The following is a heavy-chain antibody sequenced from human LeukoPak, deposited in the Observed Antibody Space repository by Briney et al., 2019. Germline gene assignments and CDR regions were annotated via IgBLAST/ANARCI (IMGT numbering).Heavy chain of an antibody. CDR3: ARDMRQQLVSGAFDI. CDR2: INPNSGGT. Sequence: ASVKVSCKASGYTFTGYYMHWVRQAPGQGLEWMGWINPNSGGTNYAQKFQGWVTMTRDTSISTAYMELSRLRSDDTAVYYCARDMRQQLVSGAFDIWGQGTMVTVSS. CDR1: GYTFTGYY. D-gene: IGHD6-13*01. V-gene: IGHV1-2*04. J-gene: IGHJ3*02.